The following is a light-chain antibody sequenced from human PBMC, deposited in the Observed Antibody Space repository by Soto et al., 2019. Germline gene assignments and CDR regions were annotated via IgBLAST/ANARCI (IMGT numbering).Light chain of an antibody. V-gene: IGLV2-14*01. CDR1: SSDVGGYNY. CDR2: EVS. Sequence: QSVLTQPASVSGSPGQSITISCTVTSSDVGGYNYVSWYQQHPGKAPKLMIYEVSNRPSGVSNRFSGSKSGNTASLTISGLQAEDDADYYCSSYTSSSTLVFGTGTKVTV. CDR3: SSYTSSSTLV. J-gene: IGLJ1*01.